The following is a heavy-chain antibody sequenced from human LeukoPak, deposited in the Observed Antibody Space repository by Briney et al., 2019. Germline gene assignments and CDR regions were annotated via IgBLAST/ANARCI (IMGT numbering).Heavy chain of an antibody. CDR2: IAYDGSNK. D-gene: IGHD2-2*01. Sequence: PGGSLRLSCAASGFTLSTYGMHWVRQAQGKGLEWVAFIAYDGSNKWYAGSVKGRFTISRDNPKNTLYLQMNSLRAEDTAVYYCAKDPGYQPPGYYMDVWGKGTTVTVSS. J-gene: IGHJ6*03. CDR3: AKDPGYQPPGYYMDV. V-gene: IGHV3-30*02. CDR1: GFTLSTYG.